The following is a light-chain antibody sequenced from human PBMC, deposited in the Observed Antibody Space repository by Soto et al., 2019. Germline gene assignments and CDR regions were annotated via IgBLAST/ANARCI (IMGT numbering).Light chain of an antibody. CDR1: SSDVGSYNL. CDR3: CSYAGSSYV. Sequence: SALTQPASVSGSPGQWITISCTGTSSDVGSYNLVSWYQQHPGKAPKLMIYEVSKRPSGVSNRFSGSKSGNTASLTISGLQAEDEADYYCCSYAGSSYVFGTGTKVTVL. V-gene: IGLV2-23*02. CDR2: EVS. J-gene: IGLJ1*01.